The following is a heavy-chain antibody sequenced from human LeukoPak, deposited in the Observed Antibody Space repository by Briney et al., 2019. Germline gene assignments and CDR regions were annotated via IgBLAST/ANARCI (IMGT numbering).Heavy chain of an antibody. Sequence: GGSLRLSCAASGFTFSSYSMNWVPQAPGEGLEWVSHISNSSSTIYYADSVKGRFTISRDNSKNSLYLQMNSLRTEDTALYYCAKANWLRGGYFDYWGQGTLVTVSS. CDR3: AKANWLRGGYFDY. CDR2: ISNSSSTI. V-gene: IGHV3-48*04. CDR1: GFTFSSYS. J-gene: IGHJ4*02. D-gene: IGHD3-9*01.